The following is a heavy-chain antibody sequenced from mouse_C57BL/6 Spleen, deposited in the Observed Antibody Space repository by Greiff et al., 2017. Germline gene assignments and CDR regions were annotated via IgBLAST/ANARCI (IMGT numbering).Heavy chain of an antibody. Sequence: DVMLVESGGGLVKPGGSLKLSCAASGFTFSSYAMSWVRQTPEKRLEWVATISDGGSYTYYPDNVKGRFTISRDNAKNNLYLQMSHLKSEDTAMYYCARGMDYYGSSYLDYWGQGTTLTVSS. CDR1: GFTFSSYA. J-gene: IGHJ2*01. V-gene: IGHV5-4*03. D-gene: IGHD1-1*01. CDR2: ISDGGSYT. CDR3: ARGMDYYGSSYLDY.